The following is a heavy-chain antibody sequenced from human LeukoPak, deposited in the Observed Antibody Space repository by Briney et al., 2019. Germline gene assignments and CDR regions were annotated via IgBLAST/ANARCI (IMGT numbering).Heavy chain of an antibody. CDR1: GGTFSSYA. CDR3: ATGGDDANDYYYYGMDV. D-gene: IGHD2-21*02. Sequence: SVKVSCKASGGTFSSYAISWVRQAPGQGLEWMGRIIPILGIANYAQKFQGRVTITADKSTSTAYMELSSLRSEDTAVYYCATGGDDANDYYYYGMDVWGQGTTVTVSS. J-gene: IGHJ6*02. CDR2: IIPILGIA. V-gene: IGHV1-69*04.